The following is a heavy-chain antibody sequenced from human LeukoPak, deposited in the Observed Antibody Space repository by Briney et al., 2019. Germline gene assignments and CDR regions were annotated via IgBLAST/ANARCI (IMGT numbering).Heavy chain of an antibody. V-gene: IGHV1-69-2*01. CDR1: GYTLNDYY. CDR2: VDPEDGKT. Sequence: ASVKISCKASGYTLNDYYLHLIQQAPGKGLEWMGRVDPEDGKTKYAEKFQGRVSITADTSTDTTYMELSSLRSDDTAVYFCATDVATGVDFWGQGTLVTVYS. CDR3: ATDVATGVDF. J-gene: IGHJ4*02. D-gene: IGHD7-27*01.